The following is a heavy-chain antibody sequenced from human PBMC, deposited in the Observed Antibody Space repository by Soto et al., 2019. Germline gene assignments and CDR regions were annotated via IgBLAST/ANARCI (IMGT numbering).Heavy chain of an antibody. J-gene: IGHJ4*02. CDR1: GGSISSGGYY. V-gene: IGHV4-31*03. Sequence: SETLSLTCTVSGGSISSGGYYWSWIRQHPGKGLEWIGYIYYSGSTYYNPSLKSRVTISVDTSKNQFSLKLSSVTAADTAVYYCARVFYGSGSYYFDYWGQGTLVTVSS. CDR2: IYYSGST. CDR3: ARVFYGSGSYYFDY. D-gene: IGHD3-10*01.